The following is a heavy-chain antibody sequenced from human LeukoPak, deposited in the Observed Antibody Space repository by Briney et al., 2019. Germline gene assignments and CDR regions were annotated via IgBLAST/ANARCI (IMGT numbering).Heavy chain of an antibody. CDR1: GFTFSSYA. CDR2: ISYDGSNK. CDR3: AMGNFFDY. V-gene: IGHV3-30-3*01. D-gene: IGHD1-26*01. J-gene: IGHJ4*02. Sequence: GSLRLSCAASGFTFSSYAMHWVRQAPGKGLEWVAVISYDGSNKYYADSVKGRFTISRDNSKNTLYLQMNSLRAEDTAVYYCAMGNFFDYWGQGTLVTVSS.